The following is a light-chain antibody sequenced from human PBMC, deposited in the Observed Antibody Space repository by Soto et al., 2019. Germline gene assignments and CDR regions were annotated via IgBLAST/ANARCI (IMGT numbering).Light chain of an antibody. CDR2: GNI. CDR3: QSYDSTLSARYV. CDR1: SSNIGAGYD. Sequence: QPVLTQPPSVSGAPGQRVTISCTGNSSNIGAGYDVHWYQQRPGTAPKLLIFGNINRPSGVPDRFSGSKSGTSASLAITGLQAEDEGDYYCQSYDSTLSARYVFGTGTKVTAL. V-gene: IGLV1-40*01. J-gene: IGLJ1*01.